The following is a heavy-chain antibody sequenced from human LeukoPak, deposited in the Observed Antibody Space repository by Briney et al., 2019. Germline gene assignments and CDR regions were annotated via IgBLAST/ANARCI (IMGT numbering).Heavy chain of an antibody. Sequence: PSETLSLTCAVSGGSISSGGYSWSWIRQPPGKGLEWIGYIYHSGSTYYNPSLKSRVTISVDRSKNQFSLKLSSVTAADTAVYYCARSHSGSYYPFDYWGQGTLVTVSS. D-gene: IGHD1-26*01. J-gene: IGHJ4*02. CDR2: IYHSGST. CDR1: GGSISSGGYS. CDR3: ARSHSGSYYPFDY. V-gene: IGHV4-30-2*01.